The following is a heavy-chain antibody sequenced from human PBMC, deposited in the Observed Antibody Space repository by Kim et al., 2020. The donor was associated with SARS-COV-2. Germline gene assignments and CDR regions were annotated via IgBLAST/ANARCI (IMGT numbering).Heavy chain of an antibody. V-gene: IGHV1-69*06. J-gene: IGHJ3*02. CDR3: AREYYDSIRRETAFDI. D-gene: IGHD3-22*01. CDR2: IIPIFGTA. CDR1: GGTFSSYA. Sequence: SVKVSCKASGGTFSSYAISWVRQAPGQGLEWMGGIIPIFGTANYAQKFQGRVTITADKSTSTAYMELSSLRSEDTAVYYCAREYYDSIRRETAFDIWGQGTMVTVSS.